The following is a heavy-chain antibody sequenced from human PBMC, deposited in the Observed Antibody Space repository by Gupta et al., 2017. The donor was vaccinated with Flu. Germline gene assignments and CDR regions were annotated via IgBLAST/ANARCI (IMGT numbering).Heavy chain of an antibody. Sequence: EVQLVESGGGLVKPGGSLRLSCAASGFTFSSYSMNWVRQAPGKGLEWVSSISSSSSYIYYADSVKGRFTISRDNAKNSLYLQMNSLRAEDTAVYYCARDLRVQSGYSSGWYLRAFDYWGQGTLVTVSS. J-gene: IGHJ4*02. CDR3: ARDLRVQSGYSSGWYLRAFDY. D-gene: IGHD6-19*01. CDR2: ISSSSSYI. CDR1: GFTFSSYS. V-gene: IGHV3-21*01.